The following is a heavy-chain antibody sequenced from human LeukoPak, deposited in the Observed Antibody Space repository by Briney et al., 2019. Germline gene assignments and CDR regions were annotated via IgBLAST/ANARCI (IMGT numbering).Heavy chain of an antibody. V-gene: IGHV1-8*01. CDR3: ASNSGGLGY. Sequence: ASVKVSCKASGYTFTSHDIIWVRQATGQGLEWVGWMNPNSGYTGHAQKFQGRVTLTKDTSVSTAYMELSSLRSEDTAVYYCASNSGGLGYWGQGTQVTVSS. J-gene: IGHJ4*02. CDR1: GYTFTSHD. D-gene: IGHD3-16*01. CDR2: MNPNSGYT.